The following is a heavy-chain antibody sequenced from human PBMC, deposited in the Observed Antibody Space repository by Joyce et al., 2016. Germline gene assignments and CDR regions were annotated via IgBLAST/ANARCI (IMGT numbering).Heavy chain of an antibody. CDR2: IYPLNGGT. Sequence: QVQLVQSGAEVKKPGASVKVSCKASRYTFTDNYMHWLRQAPGQGLEWMGWIYPLNGGTNFAQKFQGRVTMTRDTSISTAYMELSRLKSDDTAVHYCARGGYYGPYYFDYWGQGTLVTVSS. J-gene: IGHJ4*02. V-gene: IGHV1-2*02. D-gene: IGHD3-3*01. CDR3: ARGGYYGPYYFDY. CDR1: RYTFTDNY.